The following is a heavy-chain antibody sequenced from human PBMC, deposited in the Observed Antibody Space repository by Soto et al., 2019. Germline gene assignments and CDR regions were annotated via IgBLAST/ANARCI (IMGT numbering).Heavy chain of an antibody. J-gene: IGHJ4*02. D-gene: IGHD3-3*01. CDR2: ISGSGGST. CDR3: ASQPPYYDFWSGYSNNFAY. V-gene: IGHV3-23*01. Sequence: GGSLRLSCAASGFTFSSYAMSWVRQAPGKGLEWVSAISGSGGSTYYADSVKGRFTISRDNSKNTLYLQMNSLRAEDTAVYYCASQPPYYDFWSGYSNNFAYWGQRTLVTGSS. CDR1: GFTFSSYA.